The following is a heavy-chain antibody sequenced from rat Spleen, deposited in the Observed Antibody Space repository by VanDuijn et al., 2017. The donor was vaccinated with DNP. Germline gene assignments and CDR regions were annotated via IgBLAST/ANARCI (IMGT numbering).Heavy chain of an antibody. V-gene: IGHV5-22*01. CDR2: IRYDGGST. J-gene: IGHJ2*01. CDR3: VRRGGISHYFDY. CDR1: GFSFSDYY. D-gene: IGHD1-4*01. Sequence: EVQLVESGGDLVQPGGSLKLSCAASGFSFSDYYMAWVRQAPTKGLEWVAYIRYDGGSTYYGDSVKGRFTISRDNAEGTLHLQMNSLRSEDMATYHCVRRGGISHYFDYWGQGVLVTVSS.